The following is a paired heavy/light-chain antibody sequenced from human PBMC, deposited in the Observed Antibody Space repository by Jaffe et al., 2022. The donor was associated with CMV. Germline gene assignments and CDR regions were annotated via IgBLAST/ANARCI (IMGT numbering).Heavy chain of an antibody. CDR1: GFSLSTSGMC. CDR2: IDWDDDK. CDR3: ARSPLYSSGWYFVAEDYFDY. V-gene: IGHV2-70*01. D-gene: IGHD6-19*01. J-gene: IGHJ4*02. Sequence: QVTLRESGPALVKPTQTLTLTCTFSGFSLSTSGMCVSWIRQPPGKALEWLALIDWDDDKYYSTSLKTRLTISKDTSKNQVVLTMTNMDPVDTATYYCARSPLYSSGWYFVAEDYFDYWGQGTLVTVSS.
Light chain of an antibody. Sequence: SSELTQDPAVSVALGQTVRITCQGDSLRSYYASWYQQKPGQAPVLVIYGKNNRPSGIPDRFSGSSSGNTASLTITGAQAEDEADYYCNSRDSSGNHREFGGGTKLTVL. V-gene: IGLV3-19*01. CDR2: GKN. CDR3: NSRDSSGNHRE. CDR1: SLRSYY. J-gene: IGLJ2*01.